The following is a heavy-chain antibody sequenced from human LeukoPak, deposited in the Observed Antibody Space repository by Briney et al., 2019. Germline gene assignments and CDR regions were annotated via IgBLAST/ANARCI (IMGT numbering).Heavy chain of an antibody. CDR2: INPNSGGT. CDR1: GYTFTGYY. Sequence: ASLKVSCKASGYTFTGYYMHWVRQAPGQGLEWMGWINPNSGGTNYAQKFQGRVTMTRDTSISTAYMELSRLRSDDTAVYYCARGPLEGISLSLYWGQGTLVTVSS. D-gene: IGHD6-13*01. CDR3: ARGPLEGISLSLY. J-gene: IGHJ4*02. V-gene: IGHV1-2*02.